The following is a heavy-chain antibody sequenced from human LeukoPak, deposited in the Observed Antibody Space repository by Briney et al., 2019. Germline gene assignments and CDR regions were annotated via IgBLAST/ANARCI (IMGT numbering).Heavy chain of an antibody. V-gene: IGHV3-23*01. CDR1: GFTFSSYA. CDR2: ISGSGGST. J-gene: IGHJ5*02. CDR3: AKAPGGSGSHNWFDP. Sequence: QAGGSLRLSCAVSGFTFSSYAMSWVRQAPGKGLEWVSSISGSGGSTYYAHSVKGRFTISRDNSKNMLYLQMDSLRAEDTAVYYCAKAPGGSGSHNWFDPWGQGSLVTVST. D-gene: IGHD3-10*01.